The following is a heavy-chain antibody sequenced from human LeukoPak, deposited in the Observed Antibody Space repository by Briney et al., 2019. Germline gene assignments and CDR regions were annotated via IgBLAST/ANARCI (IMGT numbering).Heavy chain of an antibody. CDR2: IYYSGST. V-gene: IGHV4-59*01. CDR1: GGSISSYY. D-gene: IGHD3-10*01. J-gene: IGHJ4*02. CDR3: ARHYCASGSYSRHFDY. Sequence: SETLSLTCTVSGGSISSYYWSWIRQPPGKGLEWIWYIYYSGSTNYNPSLKSRVTISVDTSKNQFSLKLSSVTAADTAVYYCARHYCASGSYSRHFDYWGQGTLDTVSS.